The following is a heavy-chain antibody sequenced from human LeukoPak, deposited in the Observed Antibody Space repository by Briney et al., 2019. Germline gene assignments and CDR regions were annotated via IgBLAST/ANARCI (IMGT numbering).Heavy chain of an antibody. CDR1: GGTFSSYA. CDR3: ARGPGLVVVGTEYFQH. Sequence: GASVKVSCKASGGTFSSYAISWVRQAPGQGLEWMGRIIPIFGTANYAQKFQGRVTITTDESTSTAYMELSSLRSEDTAVYYCARGPGLVVVGTEYFQHWGQGTLVTVSS. CDR2: IIPIFGTA. J-gene: IGHJ1*01. V-gene: IGHV1-69*05. D-gene: IGHD3-22*01.